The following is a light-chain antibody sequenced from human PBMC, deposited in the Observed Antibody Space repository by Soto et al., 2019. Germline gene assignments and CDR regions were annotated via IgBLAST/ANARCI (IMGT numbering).Light chain of an antibody. CDR3: QHWHDYSWT. CDR1: PSISIW. CDR2: KTS. J-gene: IGKJ1*01. Sequence: DIHMTQSPSTLSASVGDRVTITCRASPSISIWLAWYQQKPGKAPNLLIYKTSSLETGVPSRFSGSGSGTEFTLTISSLQPDDFATYYCQHWHDYSWTFGQGTKVEVK. V-gene: IGKV1-5*03.